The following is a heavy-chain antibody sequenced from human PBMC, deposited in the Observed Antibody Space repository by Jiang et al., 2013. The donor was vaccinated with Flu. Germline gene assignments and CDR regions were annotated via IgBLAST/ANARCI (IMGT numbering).Heavy chain of an antibody. CDR2: ANDNGDST. CDR1: GFTFSRHD. V-gene: IGHV3-64*01. D-gene: IGHD1-26*01. J-gene: IGHJ3*02. CDR3: ARDIVGAPRGFDI. Sequence: DLVQPGGSLRLACAASGFTFSRHDMFWVRQAPGKGLEYVSAANDNGDSTYYGNSVKGRFTISRDNSKNTLYLQMGSLTTEDTAVYYCARDIVGAPRGFDIWGQGTMVTVSS.